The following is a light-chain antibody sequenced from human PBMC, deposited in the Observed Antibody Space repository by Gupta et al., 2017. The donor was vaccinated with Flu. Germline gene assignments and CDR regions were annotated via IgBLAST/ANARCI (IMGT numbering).Light chain of an antibody. J-gene: IGLJ3*02. CDR1: SSNIGSNT. Sequence: SSSNIGSNTVNWYQQLPRTAPKLLIYTNNQRPSGVPDRFSGSKSDTSASLAISGLQSEDEADYYCASWDGSLNGGVFGGGTKLTVL. CDR3: ASWDGSLNGGV. CDR2: TNN. V-gene: IGLV1-44*01.